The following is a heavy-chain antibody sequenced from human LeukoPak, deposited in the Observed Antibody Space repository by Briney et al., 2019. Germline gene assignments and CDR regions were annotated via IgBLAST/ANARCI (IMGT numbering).Heavy chain of an antibody. CDR1: GFTFSSYG. CDR3: AKDGYSGYDYFFDY. V-gene: IGHV3-30*18. Sequence: GGPLRLSCAASGFTFSSYGMHWVRQAPGKGLEWVAVISYDGSNKYYADSVKGRFTISRDNSKNTLYLQMNSLRAEDTAVYYCAKDGYSGYDYFFDYWGQGTLVTVSS. J-gene: IGHJ4*02. D-gene: IGHD5-12*01. CDR2: ISYDGSNK.